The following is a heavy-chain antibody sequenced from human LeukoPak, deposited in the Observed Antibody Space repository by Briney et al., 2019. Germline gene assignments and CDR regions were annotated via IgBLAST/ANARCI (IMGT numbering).Heavy chain of an antibody. CDR2: TYYRSKWYN. Sequence: SQTLSLTCAISGDSVSSNSAAWNWIRQSPSRGLEWLGRTYYRSKWYNDYGVSVKSRITINPDTSKNQFSLQLNSVSPEDAAVHYCVRARDSGGWYFDYWGQGTLVTVSS. V-gene: IGHV6-1*01. J-gene: IGHJ4*02. D-gene: IGHD6-19*01. CDR1: GDSVSSNSAA. CDR3: VRARDSGGWYFDY.